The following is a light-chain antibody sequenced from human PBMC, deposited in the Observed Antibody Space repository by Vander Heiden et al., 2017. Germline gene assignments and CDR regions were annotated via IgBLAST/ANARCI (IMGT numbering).Light chain of an antibody. CDR2: EVK. J-gene: IGLJ3*02. V-gene: IGLV2-23*02. CDR3: CSYASSTSQV. CDR1: SSDIGSYTL. Sequence: QSALTQPAPVSGSPAHSLTIPCTGTSSDIGSYTLVSWYRQLPGKAPKLMIYEVKKRPSGVSDRFSGSRTGNTASLTISGLQAEDEADYYCCSYASSTSQVFGGGTKVTVL.